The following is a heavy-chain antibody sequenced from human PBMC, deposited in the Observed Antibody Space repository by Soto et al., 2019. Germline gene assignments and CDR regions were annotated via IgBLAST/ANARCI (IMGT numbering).Heavy chain of an antibody. CDR3: ESNIAARHENWFDP. Sequence: PSQTLSLTCAISGDSVSSNSAAWNWIRQSPSRGLEWLGRTYYRSKWYNDYAVSVKSRITINPDTSKNQFSLQLNSVTPEDTAVYYCESNIAARHENWFDPWGQGTLVTVSS. CDR2: TYYRSKWYN. J-gene: IGHJ5*02. CDR1: GDSVSSNSAA. V-gene: IGHV6-1*01. D-gene: IGHD6-6*01.